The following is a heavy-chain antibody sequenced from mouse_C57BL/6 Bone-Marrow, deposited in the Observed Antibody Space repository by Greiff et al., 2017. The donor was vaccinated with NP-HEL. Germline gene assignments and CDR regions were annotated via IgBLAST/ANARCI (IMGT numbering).Heavy chain of an antibody. J-gene: IGHJ4*01. CDR3: ARFRSFMDY. CDR1: GFTFTDYY. V-gene: IGHV7-3*01. Sequence: VQLKESGGGLVQPGGSLSLSCAASGFTFTDYYMSWVRQPPGKALEWLGFIRNKANGYTTEYSASVKGRFTISRDNSQSILYLQMNALRAEDSATYYCARFRSFMDYWGQGTSVTVSS. CDR2: IRNKANGYTT.